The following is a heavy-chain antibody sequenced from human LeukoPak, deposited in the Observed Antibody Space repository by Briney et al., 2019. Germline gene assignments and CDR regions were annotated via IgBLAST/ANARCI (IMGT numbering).Heavy chain of an antibody. CDR3: ARDGTPNYGSGWVYMDV. J-gene: IGHJ6*03. CDR2: IRYDGSNK. Sequence: GGSLRLSCAASGFTFSSYGMHWVRQAPGKGLEWVAFIRYDGSNKYYADSVKGRFTISRDNSKNTLYLQMNSLRVEDTAVYYCARDGTPNYGSGWVYMDVWGEGTTVTISS. CDR1: GFTFSSYG. D-gene: IGHD6-19*01. V-gene: IGHV3-30*02.